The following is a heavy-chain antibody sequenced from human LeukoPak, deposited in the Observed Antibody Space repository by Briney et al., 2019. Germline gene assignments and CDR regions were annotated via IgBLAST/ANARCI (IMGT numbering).Heavy chain of an antibody. V-gene: IGHV3-23*01. Sequence: GGSLRLSCAASGFTFSSYAMSWVRQAPGKGLEWVSAISGSGGSTYYADSVKGRFTISRDNSKNTLYLQMNSLRAEDPAVYYCGKKPSPGFRGWSFRSRFFYLWGQGT. J-gene: IGHJ4*01. CDR2: ISGSGGST. CDR1: GFTFSSYA. CDR3: GKKPSPGFRGWSFRSRFFYL. D-gene: IGHD1-26*01.